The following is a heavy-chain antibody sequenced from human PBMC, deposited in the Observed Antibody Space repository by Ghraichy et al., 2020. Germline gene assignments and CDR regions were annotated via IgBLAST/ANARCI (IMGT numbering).Heavy chain of an antibody. Sequence: GESLNISCAASGFTFSSYWMSWVRQAPGKGLEWVANIKQDGSEKYYVDSVKGRFTISRDNAKNSLYLQMNSLRAEDTAVYYCARRGPLAGSGSYPGKGDDYYYYYMDVWGKGTTVTVSS. CDR2: IKQDGSEK. CDR1: GFTFSSYW. D-gene: IGHD3-10*01. CDR3: ARRGPLAGSGSYPGKGDDYYYYYMDV. V-gene: IGHV3-7*01. J-gene: IGHJ6*03.